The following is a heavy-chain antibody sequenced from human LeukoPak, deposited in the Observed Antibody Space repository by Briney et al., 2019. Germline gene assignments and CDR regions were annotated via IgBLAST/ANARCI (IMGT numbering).Heavy chain of an antibody. CDR1: GGSISSGGYS. V-gene: IGHV4-30-2*01. J-gene: IGHJ3*02. Sequence: SQTLSLTCAVSGGSISSGGYSWSWIQQPPGKGLEWIGYIYHSGSTYYNPSLKSRVTISVDRSKNQFSLKLSSVTAADTAVYYCARGYGAGDAFDIWGQGTMVTVSS. CDR2: IYHSGST. CDR3: ARGYGAGDAFDI. D-gene: IGHD4-17*01.